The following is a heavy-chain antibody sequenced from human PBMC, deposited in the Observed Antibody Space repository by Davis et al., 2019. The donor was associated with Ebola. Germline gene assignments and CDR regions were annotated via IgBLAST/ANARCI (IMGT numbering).Heavy chain of an antibody. V-gene: IGHV3-7*03. D-gene: IGHD3-3*01. CDR2: IKEDGSEK. CDR3: ARDALAYDYWSGPFDP. Sequence: GGSLRLSCAASGFTFSSYWMSWVRQAPGKGLEWVANIKEDGSEKYYVDSVKGRFTISRDNAKNSLDLQMNSLRAEDTAVYYCARDALAYDYWSGPFDPWGQGTLVTVSS. J-gene: IGHJ5*02. CDR1: GFTFSSYW.